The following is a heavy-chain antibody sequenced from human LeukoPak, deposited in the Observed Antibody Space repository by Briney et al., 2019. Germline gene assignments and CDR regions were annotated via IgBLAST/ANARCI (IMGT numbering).Heavy chain of an antibody. J-gene: IGHJ4*02. Sequence: SRTLSLTCTVSGGSISSGGYYWSWIRQHPGKGLEWIGYIYYSGSTYYNPSLKSRVTISVDTSKNQFSLKLSSVTAADTAVYYCARGRDGLTTFDYWGQGTLVTVSS. CDR2: IYYSGST. CDR1: GGSISSGGYY. D-gene: IGHD5-24*01. CDR3: ARGRDGLTTFDY. V-gene: IGHV4-31*03.